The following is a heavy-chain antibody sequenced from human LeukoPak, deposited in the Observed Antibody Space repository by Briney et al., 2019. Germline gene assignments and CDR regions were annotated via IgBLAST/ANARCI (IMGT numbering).Heavy chain of an antibody. J-gene: IGHJ4*02. D-gene: IGHD3-22*01. V-gene: IGHV1-18*01. CDR1: GYTFTSYG. CDR3: ARESNVYYCDSSASCDY. Sequence: ASVKVSCKASGYTFTSYGISWVRQAPGQGLEWMGWISAYNGNTNYAQKLQGRVTMTTDTSTSTAYMELRSLRSDDTAVYYCARESNVYYCDSSASCDYWGQGTLVTVSS. CDR2: ISAYNGNT.